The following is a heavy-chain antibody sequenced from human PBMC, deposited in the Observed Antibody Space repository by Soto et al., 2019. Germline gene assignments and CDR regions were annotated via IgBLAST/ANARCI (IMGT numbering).Heavy chain of an antibody. V-gene: IGHV1-3*01. CDR2: INGANGNT. D-gene: IGHD3-10*01. CDR3: ARGSYSGTYDPYYFYY. J-gene: IGHJ4*02. CDR1: GYTFTNYA. Sequence: ASVKVSCKASGYTFTNYAMHWVRQAPGQRLEWMGWINGANGNTKYSQKFQGRVTITRDTSASTAYMDLSSLRSEDTAVYFCARGSYSGTYDPYYFYYCGQGSLVPGSS.